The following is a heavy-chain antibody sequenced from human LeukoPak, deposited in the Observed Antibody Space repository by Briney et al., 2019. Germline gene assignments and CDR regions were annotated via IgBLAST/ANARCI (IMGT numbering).Heavy chain of an antibody. D-gene: IGHD1-7*01. J-gene: IGHJ4*02. Sequence: PGGSLRLSCVASGFTFNIYGMSWLRQAPGKGLEWFSSAGGGNDIHYADSVKGRFTGSRDHAKNTVYLQMNSLRAEDTAMYFCAKDATRRNSSWDHFDSWGQGTLVTVSS. CDR2: AGGGNDI. CDR1: GFTFNIYG. V-gene: IGHV3-23*01. CDR3: AKDATRRNSSWDHFDS.